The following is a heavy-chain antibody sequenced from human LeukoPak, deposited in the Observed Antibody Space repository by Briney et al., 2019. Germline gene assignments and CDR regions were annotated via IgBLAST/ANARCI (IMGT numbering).Heavy chain of an antibody. CDR2: INGDGSIT. CDR1: GLTFSPYW. J-gene: IGHJ4*02. Sequence: GGSLRLSCAASGLTFSPYWMHWVRQAPGKGLVRVSRINGDGSITNYADCVKGRFTASRDNTKNPQYLQRDSLRAKDSAVYCWPRPCHRGLPGYCGQGNLVTVSS. D-gene: IGHD2-15*01. CDR3: PRPCHRGLPGY. V-gene: IGHV3-74*01.